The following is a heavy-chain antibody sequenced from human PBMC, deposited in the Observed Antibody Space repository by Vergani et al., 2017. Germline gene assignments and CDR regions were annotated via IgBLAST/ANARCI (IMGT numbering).Heavy chain of an antibody. CDR1: GYTFTNYA. Sequence: QVQLVQSGSELKKPGASVKVSCKASGYTFTNYAVNWVRQAPGKGLEWMGWINTNTGNPTYAQGFTGRFVFSLDTSVSTAYLQISSLKAEDTAVYYCARGTYGDYDEYFQHWGQGTLVTVSS. V-gene: IGHV7-4-1*02. CDR3: ARGTYGDYDEYFQH. J-gene: IGHJ1*01. CDR2: INTNTGNP. D-gene: IGHD4-17*01.